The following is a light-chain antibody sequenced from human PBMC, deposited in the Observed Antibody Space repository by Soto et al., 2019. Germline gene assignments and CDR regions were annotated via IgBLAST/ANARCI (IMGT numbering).Light chain of an antibody. CDR3: QQYNNWRYT. CDR2: GAS. Sequence: EIVLTQSPGILSLSPGERATLSCRASQSVSNDFLAWYQQKPGQAPRLLIYGASTRATDVPDRFSGSGSGADFTLSISSLQSEDFAVYYCQQYNNWRYTFGQGTKLEIK. J-gene: IGKJ2*01. V-gene: IGKV3D-15*01. CDR1: QSVSNDF.